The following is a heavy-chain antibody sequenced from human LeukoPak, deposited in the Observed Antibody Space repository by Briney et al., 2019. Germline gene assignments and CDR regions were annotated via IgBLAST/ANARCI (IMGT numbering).Heavy chain of an antibody. D-gene: IGHD2-15*01. CDR2: INHSGST. CDR3: ARGYCSGGSCYSYYYYNYMDV. CDR1: GGSFSGYY. Sequence: PSETLSLTCAVYGGSFSGYYRNWIRQPPGKGLEWIGEINHSGSTNYNLSLKSRVTISVDTSKNQFSLKLSSVTAADTAVYYCARGYCSGGSCYSYYYYNYMDVWGKGTTVTVSS. V-gene: IGHV4-34*01. J-gene: IGHJ6*03.